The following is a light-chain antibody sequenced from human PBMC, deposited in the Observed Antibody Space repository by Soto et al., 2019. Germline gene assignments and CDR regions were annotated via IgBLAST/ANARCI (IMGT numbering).Light chain of an antibody. V-gene: IGLV2-11*01. CDR3: CSYAGNYTHV. Sequence: QSALTQPRSVSGSPGQSVTISCTGTSSDVGGYNYVSWYQQHPGKAPKLMIYDVSKRPSGVPDRFSGSKPGNTASLTISGLLAEDEADYYCCSYAGNYTHVFGTGTKLTVL. CDR2: DVS. J-gene: IGLJ1*01. CDR1: SSDVGGYNY.